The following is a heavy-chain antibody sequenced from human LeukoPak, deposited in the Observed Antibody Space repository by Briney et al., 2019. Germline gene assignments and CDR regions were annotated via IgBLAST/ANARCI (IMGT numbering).Heavy chain of an antibody. V-gene: IGHV1-18*01. CDR1: GYRFPSYG. CDR2: ISTDNGNT. CDR3: ARGYSYGYGPLDY. Sequence: ASVKVSCKASGYRFPSYGINWVRQAPGQGLEWMGWISTDNGNTGYAQNLQGRATMTTDTSTSTAYMELRSLRSDDTAVYYCARGYSYGYGPLDYWGQGTLATVSS. D-gene: IGHD5-18*01. J-gene: IGHJ4*01.